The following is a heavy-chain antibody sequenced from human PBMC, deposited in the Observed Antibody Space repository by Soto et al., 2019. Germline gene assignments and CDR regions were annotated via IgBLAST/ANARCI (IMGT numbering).Heavy chain of an antibody. CDR2: ISSDESST. Sequence: GGSLRLSCAASGFTFSNYWMHWVRQAPGKGLVWVSRISSDESSTSYADSVKGRFTISRDNAKNTLFLQMSSLLVDDTAVYYCARGSDWHGGVFDIWGQGTMVTVSS. D-gene: IGHD6-19*01. V-gene: IGHV3-74*01. CDR3: ARGSDWHGGVFDI. J-gene: IGHJ3*02. CDR1: GFTFSNYW.